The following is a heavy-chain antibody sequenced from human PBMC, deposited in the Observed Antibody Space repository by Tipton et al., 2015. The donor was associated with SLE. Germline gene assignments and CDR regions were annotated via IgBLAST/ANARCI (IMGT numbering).Heavy chain of an antibody. CDR1: GDSFTEYG. Sequence: QSGPEVKKPGASVKVSCKASGDSFTEYGMHWVRQAPGQGLEWMGWIHPGNGVTRYSRKFQDRVTITSDATTAYMELSSLRSEDTAIYFCARDRSVGTWFHYGLDVWGQGTTVTVSS. J-gene: IGHJ6*02. CDR2: IHPGNGVT. V-gene: IGHV1-3*01. CDR3: ARDRSVGTWFHYGLDV. D-gene: IGHD6-13*01.